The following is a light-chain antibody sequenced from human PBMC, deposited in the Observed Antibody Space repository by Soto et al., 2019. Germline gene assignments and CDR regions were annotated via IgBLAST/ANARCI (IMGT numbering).Light chain of an antibody. J-gene: IGKJ1*01. V-gene: IGKV3-20*01. Sequence: EIVLTQSPGTLSLSPGERATLSCRASQSVSSSYLAWYQQNRGQAPRLLIYGASSRAPGIPDWFGGSGSGTVFTITISRLDPEDSAVYYCQQYGSSRWTFGQGTKVEIK. CDR3: QQYGSSRWT. CDR1: QSVSSSY. CDR2: GAS.